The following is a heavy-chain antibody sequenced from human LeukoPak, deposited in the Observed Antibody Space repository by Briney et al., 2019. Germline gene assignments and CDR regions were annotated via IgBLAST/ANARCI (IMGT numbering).Heavy chain of an antibody. D-gene: IGHD3-10*01. CDR1: GGSFSGYY. CDR3: ARYGPHLGSLNVMDV. Sequence: SETLSLTCAVYGGSFSGYYWSWIRQPPGKGLDWIGYIYYTGSTYSNPSLKSRVTISLDTSKNQLSLRLSSVTAADTAVYYCARYGPHLGSLNVMDVWGQGTTVTVSS. V-gene: IGHV4-59*08. CDR2: IYYTGST. J-gene: IGHJ6*02.